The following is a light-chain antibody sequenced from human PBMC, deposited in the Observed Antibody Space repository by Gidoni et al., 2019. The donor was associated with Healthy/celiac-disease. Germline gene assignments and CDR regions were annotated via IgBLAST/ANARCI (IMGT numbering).Light chain of an antibody. V-gene: IGLV10-54*01. CDR3: SAWDSSISAV. CDR2: RNN. CDR1: SNNVGNQG. Sequence: QAGLTQPPSVSKGLRQTATLTCTGNSNNVGNQGAAWLQQHQGHPPKLLSYRNNNRPSGISERLSASRSGNTASLTITGLQPEDEADYYCSAWDSSISAVFGGGTKLTVL. J-gene: IGLJ3*02.